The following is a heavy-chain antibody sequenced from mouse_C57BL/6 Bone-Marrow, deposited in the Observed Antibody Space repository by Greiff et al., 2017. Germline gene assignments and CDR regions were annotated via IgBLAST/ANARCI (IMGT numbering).Heavy chain of an antibody. CDR2: ISSGSSTI. Sequence: EVMLVESGGGLVKPGGSLKLSCAASGFTFSDYGMHWVRQAPEKGLEWVAYISSGSSTIYYADTVKGRFTISRDNAKNTLFLQMTSLRSEDTAMYYCARPVVGYAMDYWGQGTSVTVSS. V-gene: IGHV5-17*01. J-gene: IGHJ4*01. CDR3: ARPVVGYAMDY. D-gene: IGHD1-1*01. CDR1: GFTFSDYG.